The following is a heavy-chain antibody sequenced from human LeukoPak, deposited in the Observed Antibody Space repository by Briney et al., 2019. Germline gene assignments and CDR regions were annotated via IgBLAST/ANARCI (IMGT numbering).Heavy chain of an antibody. V-gene: IGHV4-61*01. J-gene: IGHJ5*02. CDR1: GDSVTSGRSY. CDR3: ARESWYTNSRAAWFDP. Sequence: SQTLSLTCTVSGDSVTSGRSYWAWIRQPPGKGLQWIGYLYYGANTKYNPSLMSRVTISLDTSKNEFSLRLRSVTAADTAVYYCARESWYTNSRAAWFDPWGQGTLVTVSS. D-gene: IGHD6-13*01. CDR2: LYYGANT.